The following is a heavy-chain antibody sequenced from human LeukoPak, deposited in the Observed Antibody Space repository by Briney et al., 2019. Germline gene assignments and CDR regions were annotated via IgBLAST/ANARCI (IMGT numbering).Heavy chain of an antibody. CDR1: GGSFSGYY. Sequence: SETLSLTCAVYGGSFSGYYWSWIRQPPGKGLEWIGEINHSGSTNYNPSLKSRVPISVDTSKNQFSLKLSSVTAADTAVYYCARGYYDSSGYYGSFGYWGQGTLVTVSS. CDR2: INHSGST. D-gene: IGHD3-22*01. J-gene: IGHJ4*02. CDR3: ARGYYDSSGYYGSFGY. V-gene: IGHV4-34*01.